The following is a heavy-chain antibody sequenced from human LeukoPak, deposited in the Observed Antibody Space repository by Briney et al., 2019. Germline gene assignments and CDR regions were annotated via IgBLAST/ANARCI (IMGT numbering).Heavy chain of an antibody. Sequence: GASVKVSCKASGYTLIGYYLNWVRQAPGQGLEWMGWINPNTGRTNYAQNFQGRVTMTSDTSISTAYMELNSLRSDDTAVYYCARGTYYDSSGYSGVRLFDYWGQGTLLTVSS. CDR2: INPNTGRT. CDR1: GYTLIGYY. CDR3: ARGTYYDSSGYSGVRLFDY. J-gene: IGHJ4*02. D-gene: IGHD3-22*01. V-gene: IGHV1-2*02.